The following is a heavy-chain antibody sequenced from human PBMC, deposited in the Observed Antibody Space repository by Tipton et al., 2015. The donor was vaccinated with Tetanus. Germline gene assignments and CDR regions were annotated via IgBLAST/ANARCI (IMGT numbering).Heavy chain of an antibody. V-gene: IGHV4-39*01. Sequence: GLVKPSGTLSLTCTVSGVSIVDNTYYWAWVRRPPGKGLEWIGSIYSSGDTYSNPSLKSRVTISVDTSRTQFSLRLSSVTAADTAVYYCARHNSGYFTFFHYWGQGTLVTVSS. CDR3: ARHNSGYFTFFHY. CDR2: IYSSGDT. D-gene: IGHD3-3*01. CDR1: GVSIVDNTYY. J-gene: IGHJ4*02.